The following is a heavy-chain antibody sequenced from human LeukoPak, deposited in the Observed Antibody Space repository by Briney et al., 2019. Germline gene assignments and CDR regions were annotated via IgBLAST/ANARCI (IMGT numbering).Heavy chain of an antibody. J-gene: IGHJ4*02. D-gene: IGHD4-17*01. CDR1: GFTFSSYS. CDR2: ISSSSSYI. V-gene: IGHV3-21*01. CDR3: AKDALDYGDPFFDY. Sequence: GGSLRLSCAASGFTFSSYSMNWVRQAPGKGLEWVSSISSSSSYIYYADSVKGRFTISRDNAKNSLYLQMNSLRAEDTAVYYCAKDALDYGDPFFDYWGQGTLVTVSS.